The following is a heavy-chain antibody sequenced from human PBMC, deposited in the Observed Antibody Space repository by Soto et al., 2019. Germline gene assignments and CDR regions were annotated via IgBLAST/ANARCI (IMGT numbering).Heavy chain of an antibody. V-gene: IGHV4-39*01. CDR3: SRIAAPCTPLTAIVAFDI. Sequence: PSETLSLTCTVSGGSISGTPFYWAWIRQAPGRGLWWIGSLDYSGSTYYNPSLNSRVTMSVDTSEEQFSLNVAAASAADAAVYDCSRIAAPCTPLTAIVAFDIWGQGTMVTVSS. J-gene: IGHJ3*02. CDR1: GGSISGTPFY. CDR2: LDYSGST. D-gene: IGHD6-13*01.